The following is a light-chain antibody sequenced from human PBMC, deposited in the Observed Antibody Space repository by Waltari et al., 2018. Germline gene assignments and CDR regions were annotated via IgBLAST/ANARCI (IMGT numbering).Light chain of an antibody. Sequence: QSALTQPASMSGSPGQSITISCTGTITDVGTYDLVSWYQQYPGKAPKRIIYEVAKRPSGVSDRFSGSKSGNTASLIISGLQAEDEADYYCCSYAGHIKLMFGGGTKLTVL. CDR3: CSYAGHIKLM. V-gene: IGLV2-23*02. J-gene: IGLJ3*02. CDR2: EVA. CDR1: ITDVGTYDL.